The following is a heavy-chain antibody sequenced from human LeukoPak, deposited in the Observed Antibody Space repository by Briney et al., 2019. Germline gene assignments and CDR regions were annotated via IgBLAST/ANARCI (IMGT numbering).Heavy chain of an antibody. D-gene: IGHD5-12*01. CDR2: ISSSSSYI. V-gene: IGHV3-21*01. CDR1: GFTSSSYS. CDR3: ARAPFPYGGYDH. Sequence: GGSLRLSYAASGFTSSSYSMNWVRQAPGKGLEWVSSISSSSSYIYYADSVKGRFTISRDNAKNSLYLQMNSLRAEDTAVYYCARAPFPYGGYDHWGQGTLVTVSS. J-gene: IGHJ5*02.